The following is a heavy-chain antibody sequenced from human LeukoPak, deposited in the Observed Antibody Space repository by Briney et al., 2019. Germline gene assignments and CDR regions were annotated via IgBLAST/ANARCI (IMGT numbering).Heavy chain of an antibody. J-gene: IGHJ3*02. CDR1: GYTFTGYY. Sequence: ASVKVSCKASGYTFTGYYMHWVGQAPGQGLDWMGWINPNSGGTNYAQKFQGRVTMTRDTSISTAYMELSRLRSDDTAVYYCEICRPQTYYDYGDLDAFDIWGQGTMVTVSS. V-gene: IGHV1-2*02. CDR3: EICRPQTYYDYGDLDAFDI. CDR2: INPNSGGT. D-gene: IGHD4-17*01.